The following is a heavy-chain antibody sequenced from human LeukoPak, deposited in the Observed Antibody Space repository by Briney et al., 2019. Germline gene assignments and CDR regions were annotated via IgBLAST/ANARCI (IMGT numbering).Heavy chain of an antibody. Sequence: GGSLRLSCAASGFTVSSNYMSWVRQAPGKGLEWVSVIYSGGSTYYADSVKGRFTISRDNSKNTLYLQMDSLRAEDTAVYYCARGLMYYDSSDFGDYWGQGTLVTVSS. J-gene: IGHJ4*02. CDR1: GFTVSSNY. CDR3: ARGLMYYDSSDFGDY. V-gene: IGHV3-53*01. D-gene: IGHD3-22*01. CDR2: IYSGGST.